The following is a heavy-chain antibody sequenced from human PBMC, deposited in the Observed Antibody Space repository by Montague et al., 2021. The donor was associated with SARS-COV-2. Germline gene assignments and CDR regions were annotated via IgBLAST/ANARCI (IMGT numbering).Heavy chain of an antibody. CDR2: IKQSGST. CDR3: ARGHLSVSMIVVVFTSASYSFAY. D-gene: IGHD3-22*01. J-gene: IGHJ4*02. CDR1: GGSFGDDH. V-gene: IGHV4-34*01. Sequence: SETLSLTCAVYGGSFGDDHWSWIRQPPGKGLEWIGDIKQSGSTNYNPSLKSRGTISVDTSKNQFSLKLTSVTAADTAVYFCARGHLSVSMIVVVFTSASYSFAYWGQGAQVTVSS.